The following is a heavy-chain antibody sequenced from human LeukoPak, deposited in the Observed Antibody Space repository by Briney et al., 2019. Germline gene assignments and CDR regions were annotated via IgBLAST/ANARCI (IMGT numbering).Heavy chain of an antibody. V-gene: IGHV3-21*01. CDR1: GFTVSSNY. CDR3: ARGAPEGYYGMDV. CDR2: ISSSSSYI. J-gene: IGHJ6*02. Sequence: GGSLRLSCAASGFTVSSNYMNWVRQAPGKGLEWVSSISSSSSYIYYADSVKGRFTISRDNAKNSLYLQMNSLRAEDTAVYYCARGAPEGYYGMDVWGQGTTVTVSS.